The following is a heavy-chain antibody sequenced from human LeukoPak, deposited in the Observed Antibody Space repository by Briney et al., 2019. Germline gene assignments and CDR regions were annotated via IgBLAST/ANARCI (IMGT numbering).Heavy chain of an antibody. D-gene: IGHD3-10*01. V-gene: IGHV1-18*01. CDR2: ISAYNGNT. Sequence: ASVKVSCKASGYTFTSYGISWVRQAPGQGLEWMGWISAYNGNTNYAQKLQGRVTMTTDTSTSTAYMELRSLRSDDTAVYYCARDLRIITMVRGVIITGALGYWGQGTLVTVSS. CDR1: GYTFTSYG. J-gene: IGHJ4*02. CDR3: ARDLRIITMVRGVIITGALGY.